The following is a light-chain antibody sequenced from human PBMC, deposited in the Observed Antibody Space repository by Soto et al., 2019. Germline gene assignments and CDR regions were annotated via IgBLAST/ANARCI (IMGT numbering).Light chain of an antibody. CDR3: NSYTSSTSLPYV. J-gene: IGLJ1*01. CDR1: SSDVGAYDY. V-gene: IGLV2-8*01. Sequence: QSVLTQPPSASGSPGQSVTISCAGTSSDVGAYDYVSWYQQYPGKAPKLIIYEVNKRPSGVPDRFSGSKSGNTASLTISALQAEDEADYFCNSYTSSTSLPYVFGTGTKVTVL. CDR2: EVN.